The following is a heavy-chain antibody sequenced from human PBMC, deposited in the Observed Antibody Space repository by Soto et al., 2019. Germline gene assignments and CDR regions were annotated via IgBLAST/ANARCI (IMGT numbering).Heavy chain of an antibody. Sequence: PGGSLRLSCAASGFTFSSYAMSWVRQAPGKGLEWVSAISGSGGSTYYADSVKGRFTISRDNSKNTLYLQMNSLRAEDTAVYYCAKDSQKDRSRFWFDPWGQGTLVTVSS. CDR3: AKDSQKDRSRFWFDP. J-gene: IGHJ5*02. CDR2: ISGSGGST. CDR1: GFTFSSYA. V-gene: IGHV3-23*01.